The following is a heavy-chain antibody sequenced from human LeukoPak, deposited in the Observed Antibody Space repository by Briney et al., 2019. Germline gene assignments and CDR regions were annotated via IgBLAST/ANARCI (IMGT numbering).Heavy chain of an antibody. CDR2: IYSGGST. D-gene: IGHD4-23*01. CDR1: GFTVSSNY. V-gene: IGHV3-53*01. Sequence: PGGSLRLSCAASGFTVSSNYMNWVRQAPGKGLEWVSVIYSGGSTYYADSVKGRFTISRDNSKNTLFLQMNSLRAEDTAEYYCARGDDYGGAWYYFDYWGQGTPVTVSS. CDR3: ARGDDYGGAWYYFDY. J-gene: IGHJ4*02.